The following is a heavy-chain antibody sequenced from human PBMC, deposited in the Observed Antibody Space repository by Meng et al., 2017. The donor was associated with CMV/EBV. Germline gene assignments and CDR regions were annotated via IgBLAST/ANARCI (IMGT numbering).Heavy chain of an antibody. V-gene: IGHV3-23*03. J-gene: IGHJ5*02. D-gene: IGHD6-13*01. CDR3: AKGGSSWYYP. CDR2: IYSGGSST. Sequence: GESLKISCAASGFTFSSYAMSWVRQAPGKGLEWVSVIYSGGSSTYYADSVKGRFTISRDNSKNTLYLQMNSLRAEDTAVYYCAKGGSSWYYPWGQGTLVTVSS. CDR1: GFTFSSYA.